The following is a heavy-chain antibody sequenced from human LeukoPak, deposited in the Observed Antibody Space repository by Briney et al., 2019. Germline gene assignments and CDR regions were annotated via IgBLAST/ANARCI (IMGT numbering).Heavy chain of an antibody. CDR2: ISGSGTI. J-gene: IGHJ4*02. V-gene: IGHV4-4*07. D-gene: IGHD6-19*01. CDR1: GGSINSY. Sequence: SETLSLTCTVSGGSINSYWSWIRQPAGKGLEWIGRISGSGTITYNPALQSRLSISIDTSKNQFSLKLSSVTAADTAVYYCARARRQWLVGTTIRGDNPPYYFDYWGQGTLVTVSS. CDR3: ARARRQWLVGTTIRGDNPPYYFDY.